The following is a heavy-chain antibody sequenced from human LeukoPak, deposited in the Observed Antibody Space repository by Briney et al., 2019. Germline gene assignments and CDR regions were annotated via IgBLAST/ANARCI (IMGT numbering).Heavy chain of an antibody. Sequence: SQTLSLSCIVSGDSVSSKNGAWNWIRQSPSRGLEWLGRTYYRSKWYNDYAESMEGRMTISQDTSKNQYSLHLNSVTPDDTAVYYCARDFGTTGWHTFDYWGQGTLVTVSS. CDR2: TYYRSKWYN. J-gene: IGHJ4*02. V-gene: IGHV6-1*01. D-gene: IGHD6-19*01. CDR1: GDSVSSKNGA. CDR3: ARDFGTTGWHTFDY.